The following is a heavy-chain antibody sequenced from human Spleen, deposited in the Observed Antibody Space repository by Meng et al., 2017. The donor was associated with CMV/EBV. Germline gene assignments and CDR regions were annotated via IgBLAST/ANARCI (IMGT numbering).Heavy chain of an antibody. Sequence: GESLKISCAASGFTFSGYWMHWVRQAPGKGLVWVSRIYSDESSTAYADSVKGRFTISRDSARSTLYLQMNSLRAEDTAVYYCVRGLWLFDYWGQGTLVTVSS. CDR3: VRGLWLFDY. V-gene: IGHV3-74*01. CDR2: IYSDESST. J-gene: IGHJ4*02. D-gene: IGHD5-18*01. CDR1: GFTFSGYW.